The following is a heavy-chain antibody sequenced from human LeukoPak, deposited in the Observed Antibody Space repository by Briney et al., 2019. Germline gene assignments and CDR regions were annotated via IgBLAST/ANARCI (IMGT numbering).Heavy chain of an antibody. CDR2: MNPNSGNT. V-gene: IGHV1-8*03. D-gene: IGHD6-13*01. CDR3: ARGRVAAAKAGRRGYYYYYMDV. CDR1: GYTFTSYD. J-gene: IGHJ6*03. Sequence: ASVKVSCKASGYTFTSYDINWVRQATGQGLEWMGWMNPNSGNTGYAQKFQGRVTITRNTSISTAYMELSSLRSEDTAVYYCARGRVAAAKAGRRGYYYYYMDVWGKGTTVTVSS.